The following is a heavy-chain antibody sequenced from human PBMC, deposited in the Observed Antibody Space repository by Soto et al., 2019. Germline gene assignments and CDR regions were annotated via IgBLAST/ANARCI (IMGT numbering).Heavy chain of an antibody. CDR2: IYHSGST. Sequence: QLQLQESGSGLVKPSQTLSLTCAVSGGSISSGSYSWSWIRQPPGKGLAWIGYIYHSGSTYYNPSLKSRVTISVDRSKTQVSLKLSSVTAADTAVYYCARATVTRGDYWGQGILGTVSS. CDR1: GGSISSGSYS. V-gene: IGHV4-30-2*01. J-gene: IGHJ4*02. D-gene: IGHD5-12*01. CDR3: ARATVTRGDY.